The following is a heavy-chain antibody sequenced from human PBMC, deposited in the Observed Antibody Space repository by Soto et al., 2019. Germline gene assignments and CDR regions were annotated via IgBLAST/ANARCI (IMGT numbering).Heavy chain of an antibody. CDR2: INPNSGGT. V-gene: IGHV1-2*04. D-gene: IGHD2-15*01. CDR3: GRYRVRGVVVDHYGTDV. Sequence: AKVKVSCKASGYTFTGYYMYCVRQAPGQGLEWMGWINPNSGGTNYAQKFQGWVTMTRDTYISTAYMELSRLRSDDTAMYYCGRYRVRGVVVDHYGTDVWVQGTTATVSS. J-gene: IGHJ6*02. CDR1: GYTFTGYY.